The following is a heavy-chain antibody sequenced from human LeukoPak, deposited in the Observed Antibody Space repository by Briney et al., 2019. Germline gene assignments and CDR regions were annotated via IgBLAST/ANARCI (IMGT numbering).Heavy chain of an antibody. D-gene: IGHD3-10*01. CDR3: ARVLGYYGSGSYYNWSDP. CDR1: GYTFTGYY. J-gene: IGHJ5*02. CDR2: INPNSGGT. Sequence: ASVKVSCKASGYTFTGYYMHWVRQAPGQGLEWMGWINPNSGGTNYAQKFQGRVTMTRDTSISTAYMELSRLRSDDTAVYYCARVLGYYGSGSYYNWSDPWGQGTLVTVSS. V-gene: IGHV1-2*02.